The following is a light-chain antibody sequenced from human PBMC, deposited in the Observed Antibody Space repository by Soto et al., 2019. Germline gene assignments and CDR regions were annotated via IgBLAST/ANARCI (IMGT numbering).Light chain of an antibody. CDR3: SSYTTSSTYV. V-gene: IGLV2-14*01. Sequence: QSVLTQPASVSGSPGQSIAISCTGTSSDVGGYNYVSWYQQHPGKAPKLMIYDVSNRHSGVSNRFSGSKSGNTASLTISGLQAEDEADYYCSSYTTSSTYVFGTGTKVTV. CDR2: DVS. CDR1: SSDVGGYNY. J-gene: IGLJ1*01.